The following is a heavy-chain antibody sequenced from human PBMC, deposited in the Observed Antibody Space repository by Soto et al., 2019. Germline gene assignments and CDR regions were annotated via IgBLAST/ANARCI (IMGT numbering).Heavy chain of an antibody. Sequence: QVQLVQSGAEVKKPGASVKVSCKASGNTFSSYYIHWVRQAPGQGLEWMGTINPSGGHTTYAQKFLGRVTMTRDTSTSTLYMELSSLRSEDTAVYYCARGGHVVVVTAAFDYWCQGTLVTVSS. CDR1: GNTFSSYY. CDR2: INPSGGHT. CDR3: ARGGHVVVVTAAFDY. D-gene: IGHD2-21*02. V-gene: IGHV1-46*03. J-gene: IGHJ4*02.